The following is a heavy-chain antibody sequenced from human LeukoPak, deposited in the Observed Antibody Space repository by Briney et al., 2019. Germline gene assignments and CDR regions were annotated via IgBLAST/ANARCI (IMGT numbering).Heavy chain of an antibody. CDR3: ARPLGGWLQTFDY. CDR1: GYTFTSYD. D-gene: IGHD5-24*01. V-gene: IGHV1-8*01. CDR2: INPNSGNT. Sequence: ASVTVSCKASGYTFTSYDINWVRQATGQGLEWMGWINPNSGNTGYAQKFQGRVTMTRNTSISTAYMELSSLRSEDTAVYYCARPLGGWLQTFDYWGQGTLVTVSS. J-gene: IGHJ4*02.